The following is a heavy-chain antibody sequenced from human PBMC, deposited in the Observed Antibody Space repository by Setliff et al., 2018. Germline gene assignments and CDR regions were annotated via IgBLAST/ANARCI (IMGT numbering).Heavy chain of an antibody. D-gene: IGHD6-13*01. CDR1: GDSFSNNY. J-gene: IGHJ4*02. V-gene: IGHV4-34*01. CDR2: SNHGGST. Sequence: SETLSLTCAVYGDSFSNNYWSWIRQTPGKGLEWIGESNHGGSTSYHPSLQSRVAISVDTSKNYFSLDVNSVTAADTAVYYCVRESRSTWYRRDFWGQGTLVTVSS. CDR3: VRESRSTWYRRDF.